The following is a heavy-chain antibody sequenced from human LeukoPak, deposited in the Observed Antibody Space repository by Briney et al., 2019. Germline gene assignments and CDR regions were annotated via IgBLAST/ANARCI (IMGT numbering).Heavy chain of an antibody. Sequence: PSETLSLTCTVSGYSISSGYYWGWIRQPPGKGLEWIGSIYHSGSAYYNPSLKSRVTISVDTSKNQFSLKLSSVTAADTAVYYCARDLHCSSTSCYGGYNWFDPWGQGTLVTVSS. V-gene: IGHV4-38-2*02. J-gene: IGHJ5*02. D-gene: IGHD2-2*01. CDR2: IYHSGSA. CDR3: ARDLHCSSTSCYGGYNWFDP. CDR1: GYSISSGYY.